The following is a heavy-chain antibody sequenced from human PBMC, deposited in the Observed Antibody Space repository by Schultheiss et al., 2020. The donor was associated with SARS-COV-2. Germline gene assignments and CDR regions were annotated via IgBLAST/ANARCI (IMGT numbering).Heavy chain of an antibody. CDR1: GFSPSTSGVG. D-gene: IGHD3-9*01. V-gene: IGHV2-5*01. Sequence: SGPTLVKPTQTLTLTCTFSGFSPSTSGVGVGWIRQPPGKALEWLALIYWNDDKRYSPSLKSRLTITKDTSKNQVVLTMTNMDPVDTATYYCAHSSYDILTGYYACFDPWGQGTLVTVSS. CDR2: IYWNDDK. J-gene: IGHJ5*02. CDR3: AHSSYDILTGYYACFDP.